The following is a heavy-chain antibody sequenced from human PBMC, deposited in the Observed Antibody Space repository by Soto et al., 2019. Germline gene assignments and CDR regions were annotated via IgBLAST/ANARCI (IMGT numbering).Heavy chain of an antibody. CDR1: GFSLSTSGMR. D-gene: IGHD3-22*01. J-gene: IGHJ4*02. CDR2: IDWDDDK. V-gene: IGHV2-70*04. Sequence: SGPTLVNPTQTLTLTCTFSGFSLSTSGMRVSWIRQPPGKALEWLARIDWDDDKFYSTSLKTRLTISKDTSKNQVVLTMTNMDPVDTATYYCARIHYYDSSGYSYFDYWGQGTLVTVSS. CDR3: ARIHYYDSSGYSYFDY.